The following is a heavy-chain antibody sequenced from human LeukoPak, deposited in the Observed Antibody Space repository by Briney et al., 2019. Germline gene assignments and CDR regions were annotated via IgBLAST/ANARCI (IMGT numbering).Heavy chain of an antibody. J-gene: IGHJ4*01. CDR2: ISYDGSNK. CDR3: AREGMVVAPRYSSYFDY. D-gene: IGHD2-15*01. Sequence: GRSLRLSCAASGFTFSSYAMHWVRQAPGKGPEWVAVISYDGSNKYYADSVKGRFTISRDNPKNTLYLQMNSLRAEDTAVYYCAREGMVVAPRYSSYFDYWGQGTLVTVSS. V-gene: IGHV3-30*01. CDR1: GFTFSSYA.